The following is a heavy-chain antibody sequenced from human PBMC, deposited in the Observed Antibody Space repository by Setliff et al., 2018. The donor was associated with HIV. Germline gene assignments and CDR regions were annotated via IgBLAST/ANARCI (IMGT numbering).Heavy chain of an antibody. D-gene: IGHD2-2*01. CDR3: AKEDQRVTSVDY. CDR2: IISDSSYI. CDR1: GFTFSSYR. Sequence: GGSLRLSCAASGFTFSSYRMNWVRQAPGKGLEWVSSIISDSSYIFYADSVKGRFTISRDNSKNTLFLQMNSLRSEDTAVYYCAKEDQRVTSVDYWGQGTPVTVSS. J-gene: IGHJ4*02. V-gene: IGHV3-21*01.